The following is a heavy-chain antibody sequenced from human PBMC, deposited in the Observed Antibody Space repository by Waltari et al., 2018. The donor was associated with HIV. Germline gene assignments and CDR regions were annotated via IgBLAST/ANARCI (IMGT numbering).Heavy chain of an antibody. J-gene: IGHJ4*02. CDR2: ISYDASNE. CDR1: RFSFSSFG. V-gene: IGHV3-30*03. Sequence: QVQLVESGGGVVQPGRSLRLSCAASRFSFSSFGMPWARQAPGKGLEWVALISYDASNEYYTDSVKGRFTISRDNSKNTLYLQLNSLRTEDTAVYYCAGSRGPNLFDYWGQGTLVTVSS. CDR3: AGSRGPNLFDY. D-gene: IGHD2-8*01.